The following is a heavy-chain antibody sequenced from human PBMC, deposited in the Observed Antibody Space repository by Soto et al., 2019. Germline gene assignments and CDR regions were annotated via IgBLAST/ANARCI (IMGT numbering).Heavy chain of an antibody. V-gene: IGHV4-30-4*01. Sequence: SETLSLTCTVSGGSISSGDYYWSWIRQPPGKGLEWIGYIYYSGSTYYNPSLKSRVTISVDTSKNQFSLKLSSVTAADTTVYYCARDRRSSSWYPNNWFDPWGQGTLVTVSS. D-gene: IGHD6-13*01. J-gene: IGHJ5*02. CDR1: GGSISSGDYY. CDR3: ARDRRSSSWYPNNWFDP. CDR2: IYYSGST.